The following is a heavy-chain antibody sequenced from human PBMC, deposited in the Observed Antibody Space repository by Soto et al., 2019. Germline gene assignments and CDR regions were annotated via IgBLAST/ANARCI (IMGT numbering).Heavy chain of an antibody. CDR2: IRSKAYGGAT. Sequence: GGSLRLSCTASGFSFGDYAMSWVRQAPGKGLEWVGFIRSKAYGGATEYAASVKGRFTISREDSRSIAYLQMNSLKTEDTAVYYCTRDYSSGLGYYFDYWGQGTLVTVSS. J-gene: IGHJ4*02. CDR1: GFSFGDYA. CDR3: TRDYSSGLGYYFDY. D-gene: IGHD6-25*01. V-gene: IGHV3-49*04.